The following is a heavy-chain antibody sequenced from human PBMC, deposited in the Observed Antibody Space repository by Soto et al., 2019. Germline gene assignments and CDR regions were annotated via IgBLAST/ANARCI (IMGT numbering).Heavy chain of an antibody. Sequence: SETLSLTCTVSGGSISSGGYYWSWIRQHPGKGLEWIGYIIYSGTTYYNPSLKSRITISLETSKSQISLRLSSVTAADTAVYYCARLGGYYQSLDPWGPGTLVT. J-gene: IGHJ5*02. CDR3: ARLGGYYQSLDP. CDR2: IIYSGTT. CDR1: GGSISSGGYY. V-gene: IGHV4-31*03. D-gene: IGHD3-22*01.